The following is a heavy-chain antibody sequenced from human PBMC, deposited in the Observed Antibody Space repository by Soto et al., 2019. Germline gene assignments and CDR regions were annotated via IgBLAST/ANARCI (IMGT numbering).Heavy chain of an antibody. CDR1: RGSISTYY. Sequence: SETLSLTWTVSRGSISTYYWSWIRQPPGKGLECIGYIYYNGKTNYNPSLKSRVTISVDTSKNQFTLNLNSVTAADTAVYYCARHATRSYDYWGQGTLVTVSS. CDR3: ARHATRSYDY. V-gene: IGHV4-59*08. CDR2: IYYNGKT. J-gene: IGHJ4*02.